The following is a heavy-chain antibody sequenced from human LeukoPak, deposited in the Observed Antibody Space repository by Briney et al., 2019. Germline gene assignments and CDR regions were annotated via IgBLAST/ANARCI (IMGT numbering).Heavy chain of an antibody. J-gene: IGHJ4*02. CDR3: ARGAWIEY. V-gene: IGHV3-7*01. Sequence: GSLRLSCAASGFTFSSSWMTWVRQAPGKGLEWVANIKPDGSEKYFVDSVKGRFTVSRDNAKNSLYLEMNSLRAEDTAVYYCARGAWIEYWGQGTLVTVSS. CDR1: GFTFSSSW. CDR2: IKPDGSEK. D-gene: IGHD1-1*01.